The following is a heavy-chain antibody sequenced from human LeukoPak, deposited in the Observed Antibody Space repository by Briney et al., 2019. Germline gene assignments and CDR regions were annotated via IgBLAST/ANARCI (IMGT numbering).Heavy chain of an antibody. Sequence: AASVKVSCKASGYTFTSYDINWVRQATGQGLEWVGWMNPNSGNTGYAQKFRGRVTMTRNTSISTAYMELSSLRSEDTAVYYCASSYDSSGRDAFDIWGQGTMVTVSS. CDR3: ASSYDSSGRDAFDI. D-gene: IGHD3-22*01. J-gene: IGHJ3*02. V-gene: IGHV1-8*01. CDR2: MNPNSGNT. CDR1: GYTFTSYD.